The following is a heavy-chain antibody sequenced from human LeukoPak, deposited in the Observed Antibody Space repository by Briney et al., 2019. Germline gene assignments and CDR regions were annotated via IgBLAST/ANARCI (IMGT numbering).Heavy chain of an antibody. CDR1: GFSYSRYW. CDR3: ARDSFETDIDY. J-gene: IGHJ4*02. D-gene: IGHD1-14*01. CDR2: IKEDGSEQ. Sequence: GGSLRLSCVSSGFSYSRYWMSWVRQAPGKGLEWVANIKEDGSEQYYADSLKGRFTISRDNVKNSLYLHINSLRAEDTAVYYCARDSFETDIDYWGQGTLVTVSS. V-gene: IGHV3-7*01.